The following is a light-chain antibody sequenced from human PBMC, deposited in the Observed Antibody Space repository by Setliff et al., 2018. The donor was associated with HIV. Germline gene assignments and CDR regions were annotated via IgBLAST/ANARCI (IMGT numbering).Light chain of an antibody. CDR1: SSNIGSNY. J-gene: IGLJ1*01. CDR2: RNN. Sequence: QSALTQPPSASGTPGQRVTISCSGSSSNIGSNYVYWYQQLPGTAPKLLIYRNNQRPSGVPDRFSGSKSGTSASLAISGLRSEDEADYYCCSYAGSYTDVFGTGTKVTVL. CDR3: CSYAGSYTDV. V-gene: IGLV1-47*01.